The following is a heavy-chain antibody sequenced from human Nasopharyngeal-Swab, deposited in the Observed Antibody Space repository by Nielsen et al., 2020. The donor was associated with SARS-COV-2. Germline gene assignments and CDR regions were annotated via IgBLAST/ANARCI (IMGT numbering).Heavy chain of an antibody. D-gene: IGHD3-3*01. CDR3: ARDGLDYDFWSAYFMDV. CDR2: ISSRSGYI. CDR1: GWTYKNYN. V-gene: IGHV3-21*01. Sequence: GESLKIYCAGSGWTYKNYNFNLVRQAPGKGPEVVSAISSRSGYIYYADSVKGRFTISRDNAKNSLYLQMNSLRAEDTAMYYCARDGLDYDFWSAYFMDVWGQGTTVTVSS. J-gene: IGHJ6*02.